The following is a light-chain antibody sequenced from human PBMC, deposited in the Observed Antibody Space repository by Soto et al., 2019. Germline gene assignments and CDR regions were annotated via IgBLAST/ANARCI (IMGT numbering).Light chain of an antibody. CDR3: QQYGSSGT. CDR2: GAS. V-gene: IGKV3-20*01. Sequence: KNSAGTLSLTKREGATLSCISSQSVSNNYLAWYQQKPGQAPRLLIYGASNRATGIPDRFSGSGSGTDFTLPISRLEPEDFAVYYCQQYGSSGTFGQGTNVAIK. CDR1: QSVSNNY. J-gene: IGKJ1*01.